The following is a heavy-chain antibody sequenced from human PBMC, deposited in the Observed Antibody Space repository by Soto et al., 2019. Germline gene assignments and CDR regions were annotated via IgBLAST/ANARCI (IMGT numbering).Heavy chain of an antibody. CDR3: ARRSTTDFDY. CDR2: MNPNSGNA. J-gene: IGHJ4*02. CDR1: RLTFDSCY. V-gene: IGHV1-8*01. Sequence: GAPVEASCKDSRLTFDSCYMYSGRQATGQGLEWMGWMNPNSGNAGYAQKFQGRVTMTRNTSISTAYMELSSLRSEDTAVYYCARRSTTDFDYWGQGTLVTVSS.